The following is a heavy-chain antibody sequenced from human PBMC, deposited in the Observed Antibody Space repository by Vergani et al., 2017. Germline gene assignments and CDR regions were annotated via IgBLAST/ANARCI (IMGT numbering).Heavy chain of an antibody. D-gene: IGHD3-16*01. J-gene: IGHJ6*03. V-gene: IGHV3-33*01. CDR2: IWPDGSNE. CDR1: GFLFSDYV. CDR3: RRDKSRRAPPVMGTYYYYMDV. Sequence: QVQLVESGGGVVQSGKSLSLSFQVSGFLFSDYVMNWVRQAPGKGLEWVAGIWPDGSNEKYADSVEGRFTISGDNPKNTLYLEMKSLRVADTAVYFCRRDKSRRAPPVMGTYYYYMDVWGEGTTVSVSS.